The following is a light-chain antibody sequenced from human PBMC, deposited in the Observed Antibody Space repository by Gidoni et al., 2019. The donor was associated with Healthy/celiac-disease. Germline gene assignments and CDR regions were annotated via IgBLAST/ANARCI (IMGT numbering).Light chain of an antibody. J-gene: IGLJ3*02. CDR1: SSDVGGYNY. V-gene: IGLV2-14*01. CDR2: EVS. CDR3: SSYTSSSTFV. Sequence: QSALTQPASVSGSPGQSITISCTGTSSDVGGYNYVSWYQQHPGKAPKLMIYEVSNRPSGFSNRFSGSKSGNTASLTISGLQAEDEADYYCSSYTSSSTFVFGGGTKLTVL.